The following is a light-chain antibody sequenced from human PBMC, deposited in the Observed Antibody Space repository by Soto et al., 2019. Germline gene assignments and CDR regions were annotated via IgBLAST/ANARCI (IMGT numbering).Light chain of an antibody. Sequence: QSALTQPHSVSGSPGQSVTISCTGTRSDVGGYNYVSWYQQHPGKAPKLMIYDVSKRPSGVPDRFSGSKSDNTASLTISGLQAEDEADYYCCSYAGSSLVVFGGGTKLTVL. V-gene: IGLV2-11*01. CDR2: DVS. J-gene: IGLJ3*02. CDR3: CSYAGSSLVV. CDR1: RSDVGGYNY.